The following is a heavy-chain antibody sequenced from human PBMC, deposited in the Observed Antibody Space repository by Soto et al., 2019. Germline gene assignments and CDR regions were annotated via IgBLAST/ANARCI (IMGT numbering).Heavy chain of an antibody. J-gene: IGHJ4*02. CDR2: INPNIGTA. D-gene: IGHD2-15*01. Sequence: GASVKVSCKASGYTFTGYYMHWVRQAPGQGLEWMGWINPNIGTANYAQKLQGRVTITADESTSTAYMELSSLRSEDTAVYYCARGGEGCSGGSCHIAYWGQGTLVTVSS. V-gene: IGHV1-69*13. CDR1: GYTFTGYY. CDR3: ARGGEGCSGGSCHIAY.